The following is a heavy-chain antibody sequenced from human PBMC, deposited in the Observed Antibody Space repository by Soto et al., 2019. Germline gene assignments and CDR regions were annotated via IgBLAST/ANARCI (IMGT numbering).Heavy chain of an antibody. CDR3: ARIYADLYYYYGMDV. CDR1: GFSLSTSGMC. Sequence: SGPTLVNPTQTLTLTCTFSGFSLSTSGMCVSWIRQPPGKALEWLARIDWDDDKYYSTSLKTRLTISKDTSKNQVVLTMTNMDPVDTATYYCARIYADLYYYYGMDVWGQGTTVTVSS. V-gene: IGHV2-70*11. CDR2: IDWDDDK. J-gene: IGHJ6*02.